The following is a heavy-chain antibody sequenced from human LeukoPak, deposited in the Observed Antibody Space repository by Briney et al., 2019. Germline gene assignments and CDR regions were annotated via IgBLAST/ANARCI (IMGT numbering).Heavy chain of an antibody. D-gene: IGHD1-14*01. J-gene: IGHJ4*02. CDR2: TYYASQWSN. CDR1: GDSVSSSGVA. Sequence: SQTLSLTCAISGDSVSSSGVAWNWIRQSPSRGLEWLGRTYYASQWSNEYALSVKSRITINPDTSKNPFSLQLNSVTPEETAVYYCTRGRNSAFDYWGQGTLVTVSS. CDR3: TRGRNSAFDY. V-gene: IGHV6-1*01.